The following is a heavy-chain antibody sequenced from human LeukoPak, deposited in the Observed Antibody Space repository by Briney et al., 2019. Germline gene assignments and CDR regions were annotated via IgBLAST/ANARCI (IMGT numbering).Heavy chain of an antibody. CDR1: GGSFSGYY. V-gene: IGHV4-34*01. J-gene: IGHJ4*02. CDR3: ARAGAAALDY. Sequence: PSETLSLTCAVYGGSFSGYYWSWIRQPPGKGLEWIGEINHSGSTNYNPSLKSRVTISVDTSKNQFSLKLSSVTAADTAVYYCARAGAAALDYWGQGTLVTASS. D-gene: IGHD6-13*01. CDR2: INHSGST.